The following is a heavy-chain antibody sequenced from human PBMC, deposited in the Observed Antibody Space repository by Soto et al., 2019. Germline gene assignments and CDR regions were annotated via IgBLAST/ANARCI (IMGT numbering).Heavy chain of an antibody. J-gene: IGHJ4*02. CDR3: ARDSEMIAVAGFFDY. D-gene: IGHD6-19*01. V-gene: IGHV3-7*01. CDR1: GFTFSSYW. CDR2: IKQDGSEK. Sequence: PGGSLRLSCAASGFTFSSYWMSWVRQAPGKGLEWVANIKQDGSEKYYVDSVKGRFTISRDNAKNSLYLQMNSLRAEDTAVYYCARDSEMIAVAGFFDYWGQGTLVTVSS.